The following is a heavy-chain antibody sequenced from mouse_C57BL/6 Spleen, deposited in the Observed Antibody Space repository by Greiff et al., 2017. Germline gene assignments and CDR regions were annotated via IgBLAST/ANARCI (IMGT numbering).Heavy chain of an antibody. CDR3: THGGYVDY. V-gene: IGHV14-4*01. J-gene: IGHJ4*01. Sequence: DVKLQESGAELVRPGASVKLSCTASGFNIKDDYMHWVKQRPEQGLEWIGWIDPENGDTEYASKFQGKATITADTSSNTAYLQLSSLTSEDTAVYYCTHGGYVDYWGQGTSVTVSS. CDR2: IDPENGDT. CDR1: GFNIKDDY.